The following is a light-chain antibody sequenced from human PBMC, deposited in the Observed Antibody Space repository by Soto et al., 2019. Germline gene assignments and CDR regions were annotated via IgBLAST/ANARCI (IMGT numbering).Light chain of an antibody. J-gene: IGLJ1*01. V-gene: IGLV2-8*01. CDR1: SSDVGGYNY. CDR3: SSYGGNGDV. CDR2: EVS. Sequence: QPVLTQPPSASGSPGQSVTISCTGASSDVGGYNYVSWYQQHPGKAPKLMIYEVSKRPSGVPDRFSGSKSGNTASLTVSGLQAEDEADYFCSSYGGNGDVRGTGTKLTVL.